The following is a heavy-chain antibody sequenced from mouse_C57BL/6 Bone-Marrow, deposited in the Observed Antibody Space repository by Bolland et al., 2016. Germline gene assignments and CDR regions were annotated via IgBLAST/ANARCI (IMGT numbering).Heavy chain of an antibody. D-gene: IGHD1-3*01. Sequence: EDGETKYAPKFQVKATITADTSSNTAYLQLSSLTSEDTAVYYCAESKAWFAYWGQGTLV. CDR3: AESKAWFAY. V-gene: IGHV14-2*01. CDR2: EDGET. J-gene: IGHJ3*01.